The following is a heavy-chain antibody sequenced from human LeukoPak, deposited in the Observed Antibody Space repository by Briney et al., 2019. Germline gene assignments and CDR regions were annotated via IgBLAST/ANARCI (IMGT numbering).Heavy chain of an antibody. J-gene: IGHJ4*02. CDR2: INPNSGGT. CDR3: AREQGSIYYDSSGYYYFDY. D-gene: IGHD3-22*01. V-gene: IGHV1-2*04. Sequence: GASVKVSCKASGYTFTGYYMHWVRQAPGQGLEWMGWINPNSGGTNYAQKFQGWVTMTRDTSISTAYMELSRLRSDDTAVYYCAREQGSIYYDSSGYYYFDYWGQGTLVTVSS. CDR1: GYTFTGYY.